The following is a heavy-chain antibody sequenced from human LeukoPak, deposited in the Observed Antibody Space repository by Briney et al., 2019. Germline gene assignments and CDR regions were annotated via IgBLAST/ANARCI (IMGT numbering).Heavy chain of an antibody. Sequence: PGRSLRLSCAASGFTFSSYGMHWVRQAPGKGLEWVAVISYDGSNKYYADSVKGRFTISRDNSKNTLYLQMNSLRAEDTAVYYCAKQGNMVRGVILHFDYWGQGTLVTVSS. V-gene: IGHV3-30*18. CDR1: GFTFSSYG. CDR3: AKQGNMVRGVILHFDY. J-gene: IGHJ4*02. D-gene: IGHD3-10*01. CDR2: ISYDGSNK.